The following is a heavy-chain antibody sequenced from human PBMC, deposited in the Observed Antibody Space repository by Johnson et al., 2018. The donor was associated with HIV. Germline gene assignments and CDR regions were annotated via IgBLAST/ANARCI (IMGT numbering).Heavy chain of an antibody. J-gene: IGHJ3*02. D-gene: IGHD1-7*01. CDR1: GFTFSSYA. Sequence: VQLVESGGGVVQSGRSLRLSCSASGFTFSSYAIHWVRQAPGKGLEWVAVISYDGTNKYYADCVKGRFTISRDNSKNTLYLQMKSLRAEDTAVYHCARAWRDGTTYRRAFDIWGQGTMVTVSS. V-gene: IGHV3-30-3*01. CDR3: ARAWRDGTTYRRAFDI. CDR2: ISYDGTNK.